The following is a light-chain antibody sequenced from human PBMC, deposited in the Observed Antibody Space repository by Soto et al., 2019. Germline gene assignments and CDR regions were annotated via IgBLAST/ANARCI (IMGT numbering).Light chain of an antibody. CDR1: ESISYN. Sequence: EVVMTQSPATLSVSPGAGATLSCRASESISYNLAWYQQKPGQAPRLLIYGASNRATGIPDRFSGSGSGADFTLTINRLEPEDFAVYYCQQYGSSGTFGQGTKVDIK. V-gene: IGKV3-20*01. J-gene: IGKJ1*01. CDR2: GAS. CDR3: QQYGSSGT.